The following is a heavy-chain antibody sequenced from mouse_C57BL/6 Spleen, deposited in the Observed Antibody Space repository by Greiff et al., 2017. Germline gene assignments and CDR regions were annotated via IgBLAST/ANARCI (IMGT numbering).Heavy chain of an antibody. Sequence: QVQLKQPGPGLVQPSQSLSITCTVSGFSLTSYGVHWVRQSPGKGLEWLGVIWRGGSTDYNAAFMSRLSITKDNSKSQVFFKMNSLQADDTAIYYCAKNSGYDYDANWYFDVWGTGTTVTVSS. CDR1: GFSLTSYG. CDR2: IWRGGST. D-gene: IGHD2-4*01. CDR3: AKNSGYDYDANWYFDV. V-gene: IGHV2-5*01. J-gene: IGHJ1*03.